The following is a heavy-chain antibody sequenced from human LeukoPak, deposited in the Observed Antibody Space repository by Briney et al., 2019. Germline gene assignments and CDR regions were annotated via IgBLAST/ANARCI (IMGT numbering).Heavy chain of an antibody. CDR1: GGSISSYY. Sequence: SETLSLTCTVSGGSISSYYWGWIRQPPGKGLEWIGYIYYSGNTNYNPSLKSGVTISVDTSKNQFSLQLNSVTAADTAVYYCARYAYGSGPFDYWGQGTLITVSS. CDR3: ARYAYGSGPFDY. D-gene: IGHD6-19*01. CDR2: IYYSGNT. V-gene: IGHV4-59*01. J-gene: IGHJ4*02.